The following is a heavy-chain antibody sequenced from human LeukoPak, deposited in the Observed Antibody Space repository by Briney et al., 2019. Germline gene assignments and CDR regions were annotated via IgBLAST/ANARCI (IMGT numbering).Heavy chain of an antibody. CDR3: TKDVTPGGADV. CDR2: LSLDTERI. D-gene: IGHD4-17*01. V-gene: IGHV3-9*01. J-gene: IGHJ6*02. Sequence: GGSLRLSCAVSGLNFNIYAIHWVRQAPGKGLEWVSGLSLDTERIDYADSVKGRFIVSRDNAKNSVYLQMNSLTPEDSALYFCTKDVTPGGADVWGQGTTVTVSS. CDR1: GLNFNIYA.